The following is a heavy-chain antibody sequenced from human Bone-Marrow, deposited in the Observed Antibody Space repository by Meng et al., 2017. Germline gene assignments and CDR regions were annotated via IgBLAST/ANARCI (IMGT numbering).Heavy chain of an antibody. CDR2: IGSAGDT. CDR1: GFTFSSYD. J-gene: IGHJ4*02. Sequence: EVQLVESGGGVVQPGGSLRLSCAVSGFTFSSYDMHWVRQATGRGLGWVSGIGSAGDTYYPGSVKGRFTISRDNSKNTLYLQMNSLRAEDTAIYYCGKQYSGSYEYWGQGTLVTVSS. V-gene: IGHV3-13*01. CDR3: GKQYSGSYEY. D-gene: IGHD1-26*01.